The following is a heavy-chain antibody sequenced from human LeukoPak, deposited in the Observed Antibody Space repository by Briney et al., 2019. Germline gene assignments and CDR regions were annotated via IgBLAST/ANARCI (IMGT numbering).Heavy chain of an antibody. CDR1: GFTFSTYS. D-gene: IGHD2-15*01. CDR2: ISSNSRHI. V-gene: IGHV3-21*01. CDR3: ARGADGVSSNSRGWFDP. Sequence: GGSLRLSCAASGFTFSTYSMNWVRQAPGKGLEWVSSISSNSRHIYYADSMRGRFTISRDNANNSLYLQMNTLRAEDTAVYSCARGADGVSSNSRGWFDPWGQGTLVTVSS. J-gene: IGHJ5*02.